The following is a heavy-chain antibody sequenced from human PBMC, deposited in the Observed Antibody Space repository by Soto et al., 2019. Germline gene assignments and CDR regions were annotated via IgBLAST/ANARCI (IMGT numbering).Heavy chain of an antibody. CDR3: AAVDDPLQYYYGMDV. V-gene: IGHV1-58*01. CDR1: GFTFTSSA. CDR2: IVVGSGNT. D-gene: IGHD3-16*01. Sequence: SVKVSCKASGFTFTSSAVQWVRQARGQRLEWIGWIVVGSGNTNYAQKFQERVTITRDMSTSTAYMELSSLRSEDTAVYYCAAVDDPLQYYYGMDVWGQGTTVTVSS. J-gene: IGHJ6*02.